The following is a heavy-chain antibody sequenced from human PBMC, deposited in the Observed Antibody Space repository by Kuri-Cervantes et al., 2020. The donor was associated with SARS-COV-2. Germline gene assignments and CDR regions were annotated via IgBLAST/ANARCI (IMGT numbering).Heavy chain of an antibody. V-gene: IGHV1-69*13. D-gene: IGHD4-17*01. CDR3: AIRGADYSDYPHGMNV. CDR2: IIPILGRT. J-gene: IGHJ6*01. CDR1: GVTISNSA. Sequence: SVKVSCKASGVTISNSAIHWVRHAPGQGLEWVGGIIPILGRTYFAQRFQDRCTITADESASTAYMDLSSLTSDDTAVYYCAIRGADYSDYPHGMNVWGQGTTVTVSS.